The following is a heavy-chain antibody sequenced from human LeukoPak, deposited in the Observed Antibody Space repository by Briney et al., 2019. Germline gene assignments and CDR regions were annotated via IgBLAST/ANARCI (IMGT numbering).Heavy chain of an antibody. CDR1: GFTFSSYA. J-gene: IGHJ4*02. Sequence: RSGGSLRLSCAASGFTFSSYAMSWVRQAPGKGLEWVSAISGSGGSTYYADSVKGRFTISRDNSKNTLYLQMNSLRAEDTAVYYCATDRDHSSGWPYFDYWGQGTLVTVSS. CDR3: ATDRDHSSGWPYFDY. V-gene: IGHV3-23*01. D-gene: IGHD6-19*01. CDR2: ISGSGGST.